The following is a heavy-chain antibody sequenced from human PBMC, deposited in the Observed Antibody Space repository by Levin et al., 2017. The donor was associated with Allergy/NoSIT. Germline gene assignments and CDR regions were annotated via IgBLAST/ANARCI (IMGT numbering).Heavy chain of an antibody. CDR1: GYTFTDHY. V-gene: IGHV1-2*03. CDR2: VNCNSGDT. J-gene: IGHJ4*02. Sequence: LVASVKVSCEAAGYTFTDHYMHWVRQAPGQGLEWMGWVNCNSGDTHYAQKFQDRVTMTRDTSITTAYIEVSSLRFDDTALYFCARNDYGDYVQNFDYWGQGTLVTVSS. CDR3: ARNDYGDYVQNFDY. D-gene: IGHD4-17*01.